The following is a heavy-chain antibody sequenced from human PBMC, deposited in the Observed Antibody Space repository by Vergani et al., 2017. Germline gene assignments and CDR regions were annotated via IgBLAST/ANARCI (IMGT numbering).Heavy chain of an antibody. D-gene: IGHD3-22*01. V-gene: IGHV4-31*03. CDR3: ARMGGYDEGDAFRVGYFDS. Sequence: QVQLQESGPGLVKPSQTLSLTCSVSGDSISSGVYYWNWIRQHPGKGLEWIGYIYSTGSTHHNPSLRRRINRSVDTSKNQFSLQLNSVTAADTAMYYCARMGGYDEGDAFRVGYFDSWGPGILVTVSS. J-gene: IGHJ4*02. CDR2: IYSTGST. CDR1: GDSISSGVYY.